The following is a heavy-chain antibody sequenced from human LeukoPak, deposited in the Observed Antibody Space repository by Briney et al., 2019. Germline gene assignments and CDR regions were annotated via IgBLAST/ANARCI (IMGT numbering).Heavy chain of an antibody. V-gene: IGHV3-53*01. CDR1: GFTVSSNY. J-gene: IGHJ4*02. CDR2: IYSGGST. Sequence: TGGSLRLSCAASGFTVSSNYMSWVRQAPGKGLEWVSVIYSGGSTYYADSVKGRFTISRDNAKNSLYLQMNSLRAEDTAVYYCARDTAWELLVYWGQGTLVTVSS. CDR3: ARDTAWELLVY. D-gene: IGHD1-26*01.